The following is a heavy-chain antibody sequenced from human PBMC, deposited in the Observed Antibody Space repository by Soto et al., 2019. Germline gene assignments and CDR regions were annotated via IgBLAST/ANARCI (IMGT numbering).Heavy chain of an antibody. V-gene: IGHV3-23*01. J-gene: IGHJ4*02. Sequence: EVQLLESGGGLVQPGGSLRLSCAASGFTFSSYAMSWVRQAPGKGLEWVSAISGSGGSTYYADSVKGRFPISRDNSKNTLYLQMNSLRAEDTAVYYCGKGDVDIVATITEVFDYWGQGTLVTVSS. CDR2: ISGSGGST. CDR3: GKGDVDIVATITEVFDY. CDR1: GFTFSSYA. D-gene: IGHD5-12*01.